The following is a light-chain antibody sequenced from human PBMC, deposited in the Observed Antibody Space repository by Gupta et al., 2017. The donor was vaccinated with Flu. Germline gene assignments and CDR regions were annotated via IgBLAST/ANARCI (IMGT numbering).Light chain of an antibody. CDR2: AAS. CDR3: QQNHLSPRT. V-gene: IGKV1-6*01. Sequence: PSSLSASTENTATFSSATSNIVNNKFGWYQQSPRTARMLMIYAASRSKGVPPWCFGGSCAATYFSLTISRLHPDDFVYYYCQQNHLSPRTFGQGTKVEIK. J-gene: IGKJ1*01. CDR1: NIVNNK.